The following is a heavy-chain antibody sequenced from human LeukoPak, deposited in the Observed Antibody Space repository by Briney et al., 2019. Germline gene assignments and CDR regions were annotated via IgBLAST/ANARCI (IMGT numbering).Heavy chain of an antibody. D-gene: IGHD1-26*01. J-gene: IGHJ4*02. CDR1: GYSFTSYW. V-gene: IGHV5-51*01. Sequence: GESLKISCKGSGYSFTSYWIGWVRQRPGKGLECMGIIYTGDSDTRYSPSFQGQVTISADKSISTAYVQWSSLEASDTAMYYCARRCQSGIYVEYWGQGTLVTVSS. CDR2: IYTGDSDT. CDR3: ARRCQSGIYVEY.